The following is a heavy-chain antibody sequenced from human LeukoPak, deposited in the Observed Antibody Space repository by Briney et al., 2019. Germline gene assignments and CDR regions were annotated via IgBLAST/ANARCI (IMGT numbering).Heavy chain of an antibody. CDR3: ARGQVAAGRGYNWFDP. CDR2: INARGDT. CDR1: DWSFNDYY. Sequence: AETLSLTCAVYDWSFNDYYWNWIRQLPGKGLEWFGEINARGDTNYNPSLKSRVTISVDTSKKQFSLRLTSMSAADTAHYYCARGQVAAGRGYNWFDPWGQGTLVTVSS. J-gene: IGHJ5*02. D-gene: IGHD6-13*01. V-gene: IGHV4-34*01.